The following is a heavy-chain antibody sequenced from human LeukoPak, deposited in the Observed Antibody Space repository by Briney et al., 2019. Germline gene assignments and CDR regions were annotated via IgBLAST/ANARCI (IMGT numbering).Heavy chain of an antibody. CDR2: INPSGGST. V-gene: IGHV1-46*04. J-gene: IGHJ6*02. D-gene: IGHD6-13*01. Sequence: ASVKVSCKASGYTFTSYYMHWVRQAPGQGLEWMGIINPSGGSTSYAQKLQGRVTMTRDTSTSTVYMELSSLRSEDTAVYYCARDVAAAGRNYYYYGMDVWGQGTTVTVSS. CDR3: ARDVAAAGRNYYYYGMDV. CDR1: GYTFTSYY.